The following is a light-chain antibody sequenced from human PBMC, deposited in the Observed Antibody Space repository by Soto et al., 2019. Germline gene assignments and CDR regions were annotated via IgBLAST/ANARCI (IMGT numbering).Light chain of an antibody. CDR2: GNN. V-gene: IGLV1-40*01. CDR3: QSYDSSLSGWV. CDR1: SSNIGAGYD. J-gene: IGLJ3*02. Sequence: QSVLTQPPSVSGAPGQRVTISCTGSSSNIGAGYDVHWYQQVPGTAPKLLIYGNNNRPSGVPDRFSGSQSGTSASLAITGLQAEDESDYYCQSYDSSLSGWVFGGGTKVTVL.